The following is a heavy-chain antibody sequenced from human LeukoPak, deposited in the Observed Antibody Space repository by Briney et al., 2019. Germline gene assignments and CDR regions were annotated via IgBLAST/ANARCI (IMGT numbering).Heavy chain of an antibody. CDR2: VSGSGSST. J-gene: IGHJ4*02. D-gene: IGHD1-1*01. CDR1: RFTFTSYA. V-gene: IGHV3-23*01. CDR3: AKTIGDWNDGERYFDY. Sequence: GGSLRLSCAASRFTFTSYAMSWVRQAPGKGLEWVSVVSGSGSSTYYADSVKGRFTISRDNSKNTLYLQMNSLRAEDTAVYYCAKTIGDWNDGERYFDYWGQGTLVTVSS.